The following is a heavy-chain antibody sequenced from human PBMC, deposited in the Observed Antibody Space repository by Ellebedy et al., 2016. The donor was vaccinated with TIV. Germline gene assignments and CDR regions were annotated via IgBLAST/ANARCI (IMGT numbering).Heavy chain of an antibody. V-gene: IGHV1-3*01. D-gene: IGHD6-6*01. J-gene: IGHJ4*02. CDR2: INAGNGDT. CDR1: GYTFTSYD. Sequence: ASVKVSCKASGYTFTSYDISWVRQAPGQGLEWMGWINAGNGDTTYSQRFQGRVTITRDTSASTAYMELSSLRSEDTAVYYCARNRSSSSIYDYWGQGTLVTVSS. CDR3: ARNRSSSSIYDY.